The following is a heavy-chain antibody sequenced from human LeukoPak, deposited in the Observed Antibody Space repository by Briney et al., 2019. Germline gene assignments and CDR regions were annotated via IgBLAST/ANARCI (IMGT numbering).Heavy chain of an antibody. CDR1: GFTFDDYT. CDR2: ISWDGGST. J-gene: IGHJ6*02. V-gene: IGHV3-43*01. CDR3: AKDLKAYYYYGMDV. Sequence: PGGSLRLSCAASGFTFDDYTMHWVRQAPGKGLEWVSLISWDGGSTYYADSVEGRFTISRDNSKNSLYLQMNSLRTEDTALYYCAKDLKAYYYYGMDVWGQGTTVTVSS.